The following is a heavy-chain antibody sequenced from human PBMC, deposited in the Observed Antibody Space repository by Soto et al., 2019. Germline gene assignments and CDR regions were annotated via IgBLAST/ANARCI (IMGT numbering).Heavy chain of an antibody. Sequence: PGRSMRLSCAASRFTFSSYAMSWVRQAPGKGLEWVSAISGSGGSTYYADSVKGRFTISRDNSKNTLYLQMNSLRAEDTAVYYCATLPIVVVTGDSDYWGQGTLVTVSS. CDR1: RFTFSSYA. CDR3: ATLPIVVVTGDSDY. J-gene: IGHJ4*02. V-gene: IGHV3-23*01. D-gene: IGHD2-21*02. CDR2: ISGSGGST.